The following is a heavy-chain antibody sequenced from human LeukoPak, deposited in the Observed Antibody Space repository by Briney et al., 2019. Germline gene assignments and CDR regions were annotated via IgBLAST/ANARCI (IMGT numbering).Heavy chain of an antibody. V-gene: IGHV1-18*01. D-gene: IGHD6-13*01. Sequence: GASVKVSCKASGYTFTSYGISWVRQAPGQGLEWMGWISAYNGNTNYAQKLQGRVTMTTDTSTSTAYMELRSLRSDDTAVYYCAGSIAAAYYYYYYMDVWGKGTTVTVSS. CDR3: AGSIAAAYYYYYYMDV. CDR2: ISAYNGNT. J-gene: IGHJ6*03. CDR1: GYTFTSYG.